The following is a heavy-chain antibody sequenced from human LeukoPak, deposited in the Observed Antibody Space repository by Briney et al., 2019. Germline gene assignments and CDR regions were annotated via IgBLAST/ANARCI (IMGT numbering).Heavy chain of an antibody. D-gene: IGHD1-26*01. J-gene: IGHJ4*02. CDR3: ARDSGTYSTQY. CDR1: GFTFSSYS. V-gene: IGHV3-48*02. CDR2: ISRSSSAI. Sequence: GGSLRLSCAASGFTFSSYSMNWVRQAPGKGLEWVSYISRSSSAIYYADSVKGLFTISRDDGKNSLYLQMNSLRDGDTAVYLCARDSGTYSTQYWGQGTLVTVSS.